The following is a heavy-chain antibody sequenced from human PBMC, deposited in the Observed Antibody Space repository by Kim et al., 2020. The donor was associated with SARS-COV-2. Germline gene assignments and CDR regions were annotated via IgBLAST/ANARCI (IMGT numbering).Heavy chain of an antibody. Sequence: YNPSLKSRVTISVDTSKNQFSLKLSSVTAADTAVYYCAMTMVRGVFYLDYWGQGTLVTVSS. J-gene: IGHJ4*02. CDR3: AMTMVRGVFYLDY. D-gene: IGHD3-10*01. V-gene: IGHV4-31*02.